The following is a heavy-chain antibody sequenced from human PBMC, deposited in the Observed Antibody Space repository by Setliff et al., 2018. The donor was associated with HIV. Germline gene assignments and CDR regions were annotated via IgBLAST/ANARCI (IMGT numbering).Heavy chain of an antibody. CDR1: GGSISSNSYY. CDR2: IYHSGRT. V-gene: IGHV4-39*07. D-gene: IGHD1-26*01. J-gene: IGHJ5*02. CDR3: ARSTVGAGASFP. Sequence: SETLSLTCTVSGGSISSNSYYWGWIRQPPGKGLEWIGSIYHSGRTYYNSSLNSRVTISLDTSKNQFSLRLTSLTAADTAIYYCARSTVGAGASFPWGRGILVTVSS.